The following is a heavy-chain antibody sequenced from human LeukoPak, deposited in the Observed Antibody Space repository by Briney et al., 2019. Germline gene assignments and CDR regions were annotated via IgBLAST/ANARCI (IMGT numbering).Heavy chain of an antibody. D-gene: IGHD3-10*01. V-gene: IGHV3-30*18. CDR3: AKDRQYYPFDY. Sequence: PGGSLRLSCAASGFTFSSYAMSWVRQAPGKGLEWVAVISYDGSNKYYADSVKGRFTISRDNSKNTLYLQMNSLRAEDTAVYYCAKDRQYYPFDYWGQGTLVTVSS. CDR1: GFTFSSYA. J-gene: IGHJ4*02. CDR2: ISYDGSNK.